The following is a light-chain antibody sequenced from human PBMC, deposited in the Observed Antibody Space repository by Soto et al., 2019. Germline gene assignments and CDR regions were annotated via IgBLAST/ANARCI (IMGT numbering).Light chain of an antibody. CDR2: AAS. J-gene: IGKJ5*01. CDR3: QQSYSTPPIT. V-gene: IGKV1-39*01. Sequence: DIQMTQSPSSLSASVGDRDTITCRSSQSISSYLNWYQQKPGKAPKLXIYAASSLQSGVPSRFSGSGSGTDFTLTISSLQPEDFATYYCQQSYSTPPITFGQGTRLEIK. CDR1: QSISSY.